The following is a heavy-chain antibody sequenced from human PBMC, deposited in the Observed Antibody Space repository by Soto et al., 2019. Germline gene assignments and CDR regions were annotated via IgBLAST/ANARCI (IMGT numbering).Heavy chain of an antibody. V-gene: IGHV4-34*01. CDR3: ARGLRITIFEVVKPYNWFDP. CDR1: GGSFSGYY. CDR2: INHSGST. Sequence: SETLSLTCAVYGGSFSGYYWSWIRQPPGKGLEWIGEINHSGSTNYNPSLKSRVTISVDTSKNQFSLKLSSVTAADTAVYYCARGLRITIFEVVKPYNWFDPWGQGTLVTVSS. D-gene: IGHD3-3*01. J-gene: IGHJ5*02.